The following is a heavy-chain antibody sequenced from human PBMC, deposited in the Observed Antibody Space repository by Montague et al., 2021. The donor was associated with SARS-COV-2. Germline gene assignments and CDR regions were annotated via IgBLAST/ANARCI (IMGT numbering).Heavy chain of an antibody. CDR1: GGSISSSSYY. D-gene: IGHD2-15*01. J-gene: IGHJ4*02. V-gene: IGHV4-39*07. CDR2: IYYSGST. CDR3: ARAPPAYWGFAVIVAAHFAY. Sequence: SETLSLTCTVSGGSISSSSYYWGWIRQPPGKGLEWIGSIYYSGSTYYNPSLKSRVTISVDTSKNQFSLKLRSVTAADTAVYYCARAPPAYWGFAVIVAAHFAYWGQGTLVTVSS.